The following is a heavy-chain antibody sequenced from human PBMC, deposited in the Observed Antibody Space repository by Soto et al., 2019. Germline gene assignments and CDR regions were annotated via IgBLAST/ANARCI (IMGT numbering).Heavy chain of an antibody. CDR1: GGSISSYY. Sequence: PSETLSLTCTVSGGSISSYYWSWIRQPPGKGLEWIGYIYYSGSTNYNPSLKSRVTISVDTSKNQFSLKLSSVTAADTAVYYCARETNWSDVNWFDPWGREPWSPSPQ. D-gene: IGHD1-20*01. CDR3: ARETNWSDVNWFDP. CDR2: IYYSGST. J-gene: IGHJ5*02. V-gene: IGHV4-59*01.